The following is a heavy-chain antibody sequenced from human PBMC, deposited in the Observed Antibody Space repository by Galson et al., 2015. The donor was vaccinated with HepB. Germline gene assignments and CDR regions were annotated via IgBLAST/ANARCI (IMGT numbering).Heavy chain of an antibody. CDR2: IWYDGSNK. J-gene: IGHJ5*02. D-gene: IGHD3-3*01. Sequence: SLRLSCAASGFTFSSYGMHWVRQAPGKGLEWVAVIWYDGSNKYYADSVKGRFTTSRDNSKNTLYLQMNSLRAEDTAVYYCARGDYDFWSGYPTQINWFDPWGQGTLVTVSS. CDR1: GFTFSSYG. V-gene: IGHV3-33*01. CDR3: ARGDYDFWSGYPTQINWFDP.